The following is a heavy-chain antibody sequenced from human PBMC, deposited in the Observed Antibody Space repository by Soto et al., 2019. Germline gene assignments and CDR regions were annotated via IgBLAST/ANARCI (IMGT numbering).Heavy chain of an antibody. CDR1: GGSISGSY. CDR3: ARGHYDFWSGYRDDNWFDP. V-gene: IGHV4-59*01. Sequence: SETLSLTCSVSGGSISGSYWSWIRQSPGKGLEWLGYVYYTGSTNYSPSLRSRVTMSVDTSKNQFSLKLSSVTAADTAVYYCARGHYDFWSGYRDDNWFDPWGQGTLVTVSS. CDR2: VYYTGST. D-gene: IGHD3-3*01. J-gene: IGHJ5*02.